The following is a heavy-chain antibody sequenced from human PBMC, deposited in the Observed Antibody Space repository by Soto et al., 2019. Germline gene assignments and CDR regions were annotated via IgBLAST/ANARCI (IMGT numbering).Heavy chain of an antibody. J-gene: IGHJ3*02. D-gene: IGHD2-21*02. CDR2: IYWDDDK. V-gene: IGHV2-5*02. Sequence: QITLKESGPTLVKPTQTLTLTCTFSGFSLSTSGVAVGWIRQPPGKALEWLALIYWDDDKRYSPSMKGRSTXTXXTSKNQVVIIMTNMDPEDTATYYCAHRLTATAFDIWGQGTMVTVSS. CDR3: AHRLTATAFDI. CDR1: GFSLSTSGVA.